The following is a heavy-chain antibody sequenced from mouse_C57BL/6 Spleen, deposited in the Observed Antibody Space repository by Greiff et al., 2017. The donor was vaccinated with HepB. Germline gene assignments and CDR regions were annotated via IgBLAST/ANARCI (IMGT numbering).Heavy chain of an antibody. V-gene: IGHV14-1*01. J-gene: IGHJ1*03. D-gene: IGHD2-1*01. CDR1: GFNIKDYD. CDR2: IDPEDGDT. CDR3: TPYGNLWYFDV. Sequence: EVKLVESGAELVRPGASVKLSCKASGFNIKDYDMHWVKQRPEKGLEWIGSIDPEDGDTEYDPKFQGKSTMTADTSSNTAYLQLSSLTSEDTAVYYCTPYGNLWYFDVWGTGTTVTVSS.